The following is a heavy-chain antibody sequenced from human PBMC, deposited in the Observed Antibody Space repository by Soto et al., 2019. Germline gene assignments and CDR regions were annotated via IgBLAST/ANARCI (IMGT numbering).Heavy chain of an antibody. CDR3: ASSVLVTSTMNYFDL. CDR2: NYPDDSDT. V-gene: IGHV5-51*01. J-gene: IGHJ4*02. CDR1: GYSFSNFW. D-gene: IGHD2-8*02. Sequence: PGESLKISCQASGYSFSNFWIAWVRQMPGEGLEWLGINYPDDSDTRYSPSFLGQVTNSADKSIKPTYLQWSSLKASDTAIYFCASSVLVTSTMNYFDLWGQGTLVTV.